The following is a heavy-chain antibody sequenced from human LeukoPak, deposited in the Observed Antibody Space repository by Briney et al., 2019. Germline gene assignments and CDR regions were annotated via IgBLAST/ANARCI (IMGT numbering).Heavy chain of an antibody. CDR1: GFTFSSYS. CDR3: ARDIGYYYDSSGYYYTTHGYHDAFDI. Sequence: GGSLRLSCAASGFTFSSYSMNWVRQAPGKGLEWVSYISTSSSTIYYADSVKGRFTISRDNSKNTLYLQMNSLRAEDTAVYYCARDIGYYYDSSGYYYTTHGYHDAFDIWGQGTMVTVSS. J-gene: IGHJ3*02. CDR2: ISTSSSTI. V-gene: IGHV3-48*01. D-gene: IGHD3-22*01.